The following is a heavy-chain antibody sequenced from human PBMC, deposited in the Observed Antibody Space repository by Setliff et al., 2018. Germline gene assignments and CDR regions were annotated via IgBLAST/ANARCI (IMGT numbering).Heavy chain of an antibody. CDR1: NYSISSGYY. D-gene: IGHD3-10*01. Sequence: SETLSLTCDVSNYSISSGYYWGWVRQPPGKGLEWIATIYYGGGTYYNPSLKSRVTISLDMSKNQFSLRLNSVTAADTAVYFCARHRRPDYGVFISWYFDLWGRGTLVTV. J-gene: IGHJ2*01. CDR3: ARHRRPDYGVFISWYFDL. V-gene: IGHV4-38-2*01. CDR2: IYYGGGT.